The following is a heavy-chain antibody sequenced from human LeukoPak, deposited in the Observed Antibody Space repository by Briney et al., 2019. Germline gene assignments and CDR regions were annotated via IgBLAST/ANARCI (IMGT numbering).Heavy chain of an antibody. D-gene: IGHD3-9*01. CDR2: ISGSGGST. CDR1: GFTFSGYA. V-gene: IGHV3-23*01. Sequence: GGSLRLSCAASGFTFSGYAMSWVRQAPGKGLEWVSAISGSGGSTYYADSVKGRFTISRDNSKNTLYLQMNSLRAEDTAVYYCAKAYYDILTGYNDYWGQGTLVTVSS. J-gene: IGHJ4*02. CDR3: AKAYYDILTGYNDY.